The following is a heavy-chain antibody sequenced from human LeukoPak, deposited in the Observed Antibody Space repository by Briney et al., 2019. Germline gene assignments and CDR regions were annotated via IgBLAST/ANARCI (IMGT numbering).Heavy chain of an antibody. CDR1: GGTFSSYA. CDR3: ARDGVPYSSSSMSFDP. D-gene: IGHD6-6*01. Sequence: ASVKVSCKASGGTFSSYAISWVRQAPGQGLEWMGGIIPIFGTANYAQKFQGRVTITADESTSTAYMELSSLRSEDTAVYYCARDGVPYSSSSMSFDPWGQGTLVTVSS. CDR2: IIPIFGTA. J-gene: IGHJ5*02. V-gene: IGHV1-69*13.